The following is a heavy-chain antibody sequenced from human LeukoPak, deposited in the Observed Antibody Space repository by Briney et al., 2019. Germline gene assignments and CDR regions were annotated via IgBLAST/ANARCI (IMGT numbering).Heavy chain of an antibody. Sequence: GGSLRLSCAASGFTFSSYAMHWVRQAPGKGLEWVAVISYDGSNKYYADSVKGRFTISRDNSKNTLYLQMNSLRAEDTAVYYCARDLYYFDYWGQGTLVTVSS. V-gene: IGHV3-30-3*01. CDR2: ISYDGSNK. CDR3: ARDLYYFDY. J-gene: IGHJ4*02. CDR1: GFTFSSYA.